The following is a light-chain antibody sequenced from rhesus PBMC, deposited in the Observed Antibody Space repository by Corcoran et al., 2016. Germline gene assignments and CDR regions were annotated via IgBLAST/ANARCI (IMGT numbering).Light chain of an antibody. Sequence: DIQMTQSPSSLSASVGDRVTITCPASQGSSNNLAWYQQKPGKVPKLLIYKASNLKSGVPSGFGGSGSGTDFTITLSSLQPGDLATYYCQHGYGTPLYSFGQGTKVEIK. CDR2: KAS. J-gene: IGKJ2*01. CDR1: QGSSNN. CDR3: QHGYGTPLYS. V-gene: IGKV1-25*01.